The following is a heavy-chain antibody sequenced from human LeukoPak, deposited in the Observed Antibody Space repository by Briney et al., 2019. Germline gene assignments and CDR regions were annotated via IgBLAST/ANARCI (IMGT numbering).Heavy chain of an antibody. CDR3: ARDLDWLLFDY. CDR1: GFTFSAYW. D-gene: IGHD3-9*01. J-gene: IGHJ4*02. V-gene: IGHV3-74*01. Sequence: GGSLILSCAASGFTFSAYWMHWVRQAPGKGLVWVSRVKYDGSTTTYADSVKGRFTISRDNAKNILYLQMNSLRVEDTAVYYCARDLDWLLFDYWGERTLVTVSS. CDR2: VKYDGSTT.